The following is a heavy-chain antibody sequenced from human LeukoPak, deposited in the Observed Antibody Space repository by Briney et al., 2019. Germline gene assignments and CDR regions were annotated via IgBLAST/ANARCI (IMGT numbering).Heavy chain of an antibody. CDR3: ARGDYDFWSGSLGY. CDR1: GFTFSSYA. J-gene: IGHJ4*02. V-gene: IGHV3-30-3*01. D-gene: IGHD3-3*01. CDR2: ISYDGSNK. Sequence: PGRSLRLSCAASGFTFSSYAMHWVRQAPGKGLEWMAGISYDGSNKYYADSVKGRFTISRDNSKNTLYLQMNSLRAEDTAVYCCARGDYDFWSGSLGYWGQGTLVTVSS.